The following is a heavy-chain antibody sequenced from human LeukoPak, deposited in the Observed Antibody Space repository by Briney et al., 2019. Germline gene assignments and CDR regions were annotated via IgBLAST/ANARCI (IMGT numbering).Heavy chain of an antibody. CDR3: ARFSQWELYYFDY. D-gene: IGHD1-26*01. CDR2: IYHSGST. V-gene: IGHV4-30-2*01. CDR1: GGSISSGGYS. Sequence: SETLSLTCAVSGGSISSGGYSWSWIRQPPGKGLEWIRYIYHSGSTYYNPSLKSRVTISVDRSKNQFSLKLSSVTAADTAVYYCARFSQWELYYFDYWGQGTLVTVSS. J-gene: IGHJ4*02.